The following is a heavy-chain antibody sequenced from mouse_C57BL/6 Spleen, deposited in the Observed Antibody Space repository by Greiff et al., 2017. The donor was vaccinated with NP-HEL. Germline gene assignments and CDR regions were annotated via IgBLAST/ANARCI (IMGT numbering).Heavy chain of an antibody. J-gene: IGHJ1*03. CDR3: ARDKLLGLKDWYFDV. V-gene: IGHV5-4*01. D-gene: IGHD4-1*01. CDR1: GFTFSSYA. Sequence: EVQRVESGGGLVKPGGSLKLSCAASGFTFSSYAMSWVRQTPEKRLEWVATISDGGSYTYYPDNVKGRFTISRDNAKNNLYLQMSHLKSEDTAMYYCARDKLLGLKDWYFDVWGTGTTVTVSS. CDR2: ISDGGSYT.